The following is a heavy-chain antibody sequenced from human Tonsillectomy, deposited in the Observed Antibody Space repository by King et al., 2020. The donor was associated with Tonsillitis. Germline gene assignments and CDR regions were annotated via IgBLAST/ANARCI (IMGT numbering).Heavy chain of an antibody. J-gene: IGHJ4*02. D-gene: IGHD6-19*01. CDR1: GFTFSTYT. Sequence: EVQLVESGGGLVKPGGSLRLSCAASGFTFSTYTVNWVRQAPGKGLEWVSSITSGNKYIYYADSVKGRFTISRDNAKNSLYLQMNSLRAEDTAVYYCARSQYRSGWETPFDYWGQGTLVTVSS. CDR3: ARSQYRSGWETPFDY. V-gene: IGHV3-21*01. CDR2: ITSGNKYI.